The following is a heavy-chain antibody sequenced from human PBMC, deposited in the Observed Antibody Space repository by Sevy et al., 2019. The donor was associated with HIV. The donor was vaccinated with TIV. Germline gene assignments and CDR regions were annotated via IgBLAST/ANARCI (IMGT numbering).Heavy chain of an antibody. V-gene: IGHV4-34*01. CDR1: GGSFSGYY. CDR3: VREYGSGHGLSGAFDI. Sequence: SETLSLSCAVYGGSFSGYYWTWIRQPPGKGLEWIGEVNHSGSTNYNPSLKSRVSISVDTSKNQFSLNLTSVTAADTAMYYCVREYGSGHGLSGAFDIWGQGTMVTVSS. J-gene: IGHJ3*02. D-gene: IGHD3-10*01. CDR2: VNHSGST.